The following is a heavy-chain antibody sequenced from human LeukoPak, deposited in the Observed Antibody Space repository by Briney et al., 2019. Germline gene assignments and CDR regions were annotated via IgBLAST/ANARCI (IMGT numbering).Heavy chain of an antibody. D-gene: IGHD5-12*01. CDR3: ARDHKGGYDGDWFDP. CDR2: ITTGRGET. V-gene: IGHV1-3*03. J-gene: IGHJ5*02. CDR1: GYTFTDYA. Sequence: ASVTVSCKASGYTFTDYALHWVRQAPGQSLEWMGWITTGRGETRYSQEFQRRITFTRDTSASTVYMDLSDLRSEDTAVYYCARDHKGGYDGDWFDPWGQGTLVTVSS.